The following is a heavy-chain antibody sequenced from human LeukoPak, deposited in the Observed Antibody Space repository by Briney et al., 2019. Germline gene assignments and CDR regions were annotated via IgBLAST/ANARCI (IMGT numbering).Heavy chain of an antibody. J-gene: IGHJ4*02. CDR2: VGTSSGST. D-gene: IGHD2-8*02. V-gene: IGHV3-48*02. CDR1: GFTFSTYS. Sequence: QPGGPLRLSCAASGFTFSTYSMNWVRQAPGKGLEWLSYVGTSSGSTFYADSVKGRFTISRDNAENSLYLQMNSLRDEDTAVYYCARDLYWAFDYWGQGTLVTVSS. CDR3: ARDLYWAFDY.